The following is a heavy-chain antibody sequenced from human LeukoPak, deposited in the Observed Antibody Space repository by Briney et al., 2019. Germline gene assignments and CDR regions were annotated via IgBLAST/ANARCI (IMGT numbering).Heavy chain of an antibody. CDR3: ARARLESYYYYYGMDV. V-gene: IGHV4-39*07. Sequence: SETQSLTCTVSGGSISSSSYYWGWIRQPPGKGLEWIGSIYYSGSTYYNPSLKSRVTISVDKSKNQFSLKLSSVTAADTAVYYCARARLESYYYYYGMDVWGQGTTVTVSS. J-gene: IGHJ6*02. CDR1: GGSISSSSYY. CDR2: IYYSGST.